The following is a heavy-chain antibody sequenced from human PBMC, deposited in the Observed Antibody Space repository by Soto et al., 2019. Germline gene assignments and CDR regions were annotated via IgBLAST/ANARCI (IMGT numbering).Heavy chain of an antibody. Sequence: QVQLVQSGAEVKKPGSSVKVSCKASGGPSNNFALSWVRQAPEQGLEWMGGILPIFGTANYAEKFQGRVKVTADESTRTAYMDLSSLRSEDTAVYYCAKLQGSGTYYDDDFWGQGTLVTVSS. V-gene: IGHV1-69*01. CDR3: AKLQGSGTYYDDDF. CDR1: GGPSNNFA. J-gene: IGHJ4*02. CDR2: ILPIFGTA. D-gene: IGHD3-10*01.